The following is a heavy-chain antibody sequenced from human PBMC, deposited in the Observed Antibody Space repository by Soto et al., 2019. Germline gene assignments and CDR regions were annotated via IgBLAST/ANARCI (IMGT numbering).Heavy chain of an antibody. J-gene: IGHJ4*02. CDR1: GFRFSSSW. CDR2: INQGGSQK. Sequence: GGSLRLSCAGSGFRFSSSWMSWIRQAPGKGLEWVAHINQGGSQKYYVDSAKGRFTISRDNAKTSLYLQMYSLRAEDTAIYYCVRDLHEPLAADALREANWGQGTQVTVSS. V-gene: IGHV3-7*01. D-gene: IGHD4-17*01. CDR3: VRDLHEPLAADALREAN.